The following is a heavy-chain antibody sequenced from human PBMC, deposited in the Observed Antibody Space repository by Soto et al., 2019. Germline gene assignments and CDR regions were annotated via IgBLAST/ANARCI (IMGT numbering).Heavy chain of an antibody. CDR1: GGSISSSNW. J-gene: IGHJ4*02. V-gene: IGHV4-4*02. D-gene: IGHD6-13*01. CDR3: APATAIASAGTLAYYFDY. CDR2: IYHSGST. Sequence: QVQLQESGPGLVKPSGTLSLTCAVSGGSISSSNWWGWVRQPPGNGLEWIGEIYHSGSTNYNPSLQSRVTISVDKAKHQFSLKLSSVTASDTAVYYCAPATAIASAGTLAYYFDYWGQGTLVTVSS.